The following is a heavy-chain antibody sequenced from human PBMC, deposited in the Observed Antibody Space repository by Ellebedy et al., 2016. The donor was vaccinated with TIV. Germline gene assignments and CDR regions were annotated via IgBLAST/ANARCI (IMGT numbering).Heavy chain of an antibody. V-gene: IGHV4-30-2*01. J-gene: IGHJ3*02. D-gene: IGHD3-10*01. CDR3: ARDQTGRSWFGEAPDAFDI. Sequence: SETLSLTCAVSGGSISSGGYSWSWIRQPPGKGLEWIGYIYHSGSTYYNPSLKSRVTISVDRSKNQFSLKLSSVTAADTAVYYCARDQTGRSWFGEAPDAFDIWGQGTMVTVSS. CDR2: IYHSGST. CDR1: GGSISSGGYS.